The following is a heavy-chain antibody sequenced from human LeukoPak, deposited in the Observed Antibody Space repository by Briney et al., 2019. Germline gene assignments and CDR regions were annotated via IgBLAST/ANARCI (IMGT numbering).Heavy chain of an antibody. J-gene: IGHJ4*02. CDR2: IIPIFGTA. V-gene: IGHV1-69*05. Sequence: GASVKVSCKASGGTFSSYAISWVRQAPGQGLEWMGGIIPIFGTANYAQKLQGRVTMTTDTSTSTAYMELRSLRSDDTAVYYCARGLLVWGYSYGYDYWGQGTLVTVSS. D-gene: IGHD5-18*01. CDR3: ARGLLVWGYSYGYDY. CDR1: GGTFSSYA.